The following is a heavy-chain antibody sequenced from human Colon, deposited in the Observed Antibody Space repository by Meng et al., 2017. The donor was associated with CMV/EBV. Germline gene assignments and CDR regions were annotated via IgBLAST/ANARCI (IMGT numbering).Heavy chain of an antibody. V-gene: IGHV1-2*02. CDR1: GYTFTGYL. J-gene: IGHJ4*02. D-gene: IGHD3-3*01. CDR3: GTFGGDFDY. CDR2: INPYSGDT. Sequence: QVHLMQSGAEMREPGASVKVSCKASGYTFTGYLIPWVRQAPGQGLEWMGWINPYSGDTIYAQKFEVGVTMTRDASITTAYLELSSLKSDDTAVYYCGTFGGDFDYWGQGTLVTVSS.